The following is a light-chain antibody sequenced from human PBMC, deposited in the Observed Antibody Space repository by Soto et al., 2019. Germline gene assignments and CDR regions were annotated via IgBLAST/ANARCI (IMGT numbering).Light chain of an antibody. CDR1: SSDVGGYNY. Sequence: QSALTQPPSASGSPGQSLTISCTGTSSDVGGYNYVSWYQQRPGKAPKLVIYEVTKRPSGVPDRFSGSKSGSTASLTVSGLQADDEAEYYCASYAGTKLFVFGSGTKFTVL. J-gene: IGLJ1*01. CDR3: ASYAGTKLFV. V-gene: IGLV2-8*01. CDR2: EVT.